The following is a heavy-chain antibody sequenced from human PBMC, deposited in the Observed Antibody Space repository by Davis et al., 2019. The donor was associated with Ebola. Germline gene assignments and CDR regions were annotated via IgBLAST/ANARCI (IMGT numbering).Heavy chain of an antibody. CDR3: ARDIIVGATDY. J-gene: IGHJ4*02. V-gene: IGHV1-69*05. D-gene: IGHD1-26*01. CDR2: FVPMFGKT. CDR1: GGSLGSYA. Sequence: SVTVSCKSSGGSLGSYAFSWVRQAPGQGLEWMGGFVPMFGKTRYAQKFQGRLTITTDTSTSTAYMELRSLRSDDTAVYYCARDIIVGATDYWGQGTLVTVSS.